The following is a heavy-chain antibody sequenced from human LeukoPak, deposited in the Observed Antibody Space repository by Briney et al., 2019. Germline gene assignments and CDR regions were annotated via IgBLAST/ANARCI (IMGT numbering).Heavy chain of an antibody. CDR1: GFTFSSYA. Sequence: PGGSLRLSCAASGFTFSSYAMTWVRQAPGKGLEWVSGVSGSGGSTYYADSVKGRFTISRDNSKNTLSLQMSSLRAEDTAVYYCAKVEQGDSSGYYYRNFDYWGQGTLVTVSS. D-gene: IGHD3-22*01. CDR2: VSGSGGST. V-gene: IGHV3-23*01. J-gene: IGHJ4*02. CDR3: AKVEQGDSSGYYYRNFDY.